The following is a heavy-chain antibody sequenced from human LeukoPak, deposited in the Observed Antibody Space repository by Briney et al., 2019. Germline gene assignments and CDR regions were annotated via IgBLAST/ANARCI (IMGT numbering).Heavy chain of an antibody. CDR2: ISSSSSYI. CDR1: GFTFSSYS. V-gene: IGHV3-21*01. J-gene: IGHJ5*02. Sequence: GGSLRLSCAASGFTFSSYSMNWVRQAPGKGLEWVSSISSSSSYIYYADSVKGRFTISRDNAKNSLYLQMNSLRAEDTAVYYCARDRVTGTYWFDPWGQGTLVTVSS. D-gene: IGHD1-20*01. CDR3: ARDRVTGTYWFDP.